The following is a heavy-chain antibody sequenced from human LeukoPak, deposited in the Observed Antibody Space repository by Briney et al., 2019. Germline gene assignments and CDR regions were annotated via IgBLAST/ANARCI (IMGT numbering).Heavy chain of an antibody. V-gene: IGHV3-23*01. Sequence: GGSLRLSCAASGFTFSSYELSWVRQAPGKGLEWVSAISGGGDRTYYADSVKGRLTISRDNSKNTLCMQMNSLRAEDPAVYYCAKIGWTNGSHHSDCWGQGTLVTVSS. CDR1: GFTFSSYE. J-gene: IGHJ4*02. CDR2: ISGGGDRT. D-gene: IGHD2-8*01. CDR3: AKIGWTNGSHHSDC.